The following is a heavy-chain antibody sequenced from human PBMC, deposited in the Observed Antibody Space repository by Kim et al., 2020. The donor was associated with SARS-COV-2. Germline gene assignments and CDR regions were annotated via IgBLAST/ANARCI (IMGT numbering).Heavy chain of an antibody. CDR3: AKPDGPDF. Sequence: VGVTDYADSVNGRFTISRDNSKNTLYLQMNSLRAEDTAIYYCAKPDGPDFWGQGTLVTVSS. V-gene: IGHV3-23*01. J-gene: IGHJ5*01. CDR2: VGVT.